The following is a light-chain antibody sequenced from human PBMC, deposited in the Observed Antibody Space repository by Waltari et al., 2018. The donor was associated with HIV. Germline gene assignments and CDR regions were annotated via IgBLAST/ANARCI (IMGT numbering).Light chain of an antibody. J-gene: IGLJ1*01. V-gene: IGLV2-14*03. CDR2: DVS. Sequence: QSALTQPASVSGSPGQSLTISCTGTSSHVGGYNSVAWYQQHPGKAPKLIIYDVSNRPSGVPYRFSGSKSGNTASLTISGLQAEDEADYYCKSKTSSSTPCVFGTGTKVTVL. CDR3: KSKTSSSTPCV. CDR1: SSHVGGYNS.